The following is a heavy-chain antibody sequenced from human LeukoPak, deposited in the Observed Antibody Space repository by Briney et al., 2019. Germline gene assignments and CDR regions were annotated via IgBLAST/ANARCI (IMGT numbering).Heavy chain of an antibody. Sequence: SQTLSLTCAISGDSVSTNSATWTWLRQSPSRGLEWLGRTYYRSKWNNDYAVSMKSRITINPDTSKNQFSLQLNSVTPEDTAVYYCARLVGASWFDSWGQGTLVTVSS. CDR2: TYYRSKWNN. CDR3: ARLVGASWFDS. D-gene: IGHD1-26*01. CDR1: GDSVSTNSAT. V-gene: IGHV6-1*01. J-gene: IGHJ5*01.